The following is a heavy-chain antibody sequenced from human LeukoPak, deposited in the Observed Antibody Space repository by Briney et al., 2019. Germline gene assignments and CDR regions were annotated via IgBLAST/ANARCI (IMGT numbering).Heavy chain of an antibody. CDR3: ARAPRRIVVVAYFDY. CDR1: GFTFSSYA. D-gene: IGHD2-15*01. Sequence: GRSLRLSCAASGFTFSSYAMHWVRQAPGKGLEWVAVISYDGSNKYYADSVKGRFTISRDNSKNTLYLQMNSLRAEDTAVYYCARAPRRIVVVAYFDYWGQGTLVTVSS. J-gene: IGHJ4*02. V-gene: IGHV3-30-3*01. CDR2: ISYDGSNK.